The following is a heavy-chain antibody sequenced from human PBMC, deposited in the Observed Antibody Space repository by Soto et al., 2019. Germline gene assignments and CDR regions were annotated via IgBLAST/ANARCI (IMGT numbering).Heavy chain of an antibody. CDR1: RYSFTSYW. V-gene: IGHV5-51*01. J-gene: IGHJ5*02. D-gene: IGHD3-3*01. CDR2: IYPGDSDT. Sequence: GESLKISCKGSRYSFTSYWIGWVRQMPGKGLEWMGIIYPGDSDTRYSPSFQGQVTISADKSISTAYLQWSSLKASDTAMYYCARLRRITIFGVVIPKGWFDPWGQGTLVTVSS. CDR3: ARLRRITIFGVVIPKGWFDP.